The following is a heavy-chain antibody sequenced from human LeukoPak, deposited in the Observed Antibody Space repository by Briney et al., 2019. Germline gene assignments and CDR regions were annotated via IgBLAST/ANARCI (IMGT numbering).Heavy chain of an antibody. CDR2: ISGSGSCT. D-gene: IGHD6-19*01. V-gene: IGHV3-23*01. CDR3: IRSYSSAWYAFDY. CDR1: GFTFSSYA. J-gene: IGHJ4*02. Sequence: PGGSLRLSCAASGFTFSSYAMSWVRQAPGKGLEWVSAISGSGSCTYYADSVKGRFTISRDNSKNTLYLQMNNLRAEDTAMYYCIRSYSSAWYAFDYWGQGTLVTVSS.